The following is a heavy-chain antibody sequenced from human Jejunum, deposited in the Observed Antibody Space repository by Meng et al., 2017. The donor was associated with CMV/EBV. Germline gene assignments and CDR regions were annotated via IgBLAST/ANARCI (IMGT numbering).Heavy chain of an antibody. CDR3: AVDIVPAMGPGTPLTTNY. J-gene: IGHJ4*02. D-gene: IGHD5-12*01. V-gene: IGHV4-34*01. Sequence: VQQQQWGAGLLKRSETLSPPCAVSGGSFSGYYWNWIRQPPGKGLEWIGEINHSGTTNYNPSLKSRVTISVDTSKNQFSLKLSSVTAADTAVYYCAVDIVPAMGPGTPLTTNYWGQGTLVTVSS. CDR1: GGSFSGYY. CDR2: INHSGTT.